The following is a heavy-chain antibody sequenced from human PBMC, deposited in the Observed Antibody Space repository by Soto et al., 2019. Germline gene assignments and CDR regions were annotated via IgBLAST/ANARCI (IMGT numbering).Heavy chain of an antibody. J-gene: IGHJ6*02. CDR2: IYHSGST. CDR1: GASISSGY. V-gene: IGHV4-30-2*06. CDR3: AIAKVGATTRGLYYYYGMDV. Sequence: PSETLSLTCTVSGASISSGYWSWIRQSPGKGLEWIGYIYHSGSTYYNPSLKSRVTISVDRSKNQFSLKLSSVTAADTAVYYCAIAKVGATTRGLYYYYGMDVWGQGTTVTVSS. D-gene: IGHD1-26*01.